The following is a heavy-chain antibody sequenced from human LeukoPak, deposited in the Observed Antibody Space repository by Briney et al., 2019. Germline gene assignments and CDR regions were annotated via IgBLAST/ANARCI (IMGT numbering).Heavy chain of an antibody. CDR3: ARGSRGYDYFYSEKTYYYYYYMDV. CDR2: MNPNSGNT. CDR1: GYTFTSYD. Sequence: GASVKVSCKASGYTFTSYDINWVRQATGQGLEWMGWMNPNSGNTGYAQKFQGRVTITRNTSISTAYMELSSLRSEDTAVYYCARGSRGYDYFYSEKTYYYYYYMDVWGKGTTVTVSS. V-gene: IGHV1-8*03. D-gene: IGHD5-12*01. J-gene: IGHJ6*03.